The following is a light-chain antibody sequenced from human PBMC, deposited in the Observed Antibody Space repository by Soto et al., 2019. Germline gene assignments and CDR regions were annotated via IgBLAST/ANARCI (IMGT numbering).Light chain of an antibody. V-gene: IGKV1-39*01. CDR2: AAS. CDR3: QQSYITPWT. J-gene: IGKJ1*01. Sequence: DIQMTQSPSSLSASIGDRVTITCRASHSISDYLNWYQQKPGKAPKLLIYAASSLQNAVPSRFSGSGSGTDFSLTISSLQPEDFATYYCQQSYITPWTFGQGTKVEIK. CDR1: HSISDY.